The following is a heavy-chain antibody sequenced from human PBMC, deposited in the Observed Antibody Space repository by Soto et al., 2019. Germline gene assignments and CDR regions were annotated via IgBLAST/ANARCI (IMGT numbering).Heavy chain of an antibody. CDR2: ISGSGGST. J-gene: IGHJ3*02. CDR1: GFTFSSYA. CDR3: ASITIFGVVIICDFDI. V-gene: IGHV3-23*01. Sequence: EVQLLESGGGLVQPGGSLRLSCAASGFTFSSYAMSWVRQAPGKGLEWVSAISGSGGSTYYADSVKGRFTISRDNSKNTLYLQMNSLRAEDTAVYYWASITIFGVVIICDFDIWGQGTMVTVSS. D-gene: IGHD3-3*01.